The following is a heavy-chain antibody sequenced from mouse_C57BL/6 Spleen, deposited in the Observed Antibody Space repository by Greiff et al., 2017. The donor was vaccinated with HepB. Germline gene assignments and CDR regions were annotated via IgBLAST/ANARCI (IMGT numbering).Heavy chain of an antibody. CDR1: GYTFTDYY. CDR3: ARSEGLYYGQSFAY. D-gene: IGHD2-1*01. CDR2: IYPGSGNT. J-gene: IGHJ3*01. Sequence: QVQLKESGAELVRPGASVKLSCKASGYTFTDYYINWVKQRPGQGLEWIARIYPGSGNTYYNEKFKGKATLTAEKSSSTASMQLSSLTSEDSAVYFCARSEGLYYGQSFAYWGQGTLVTVSA. V-gene: IGHV1-76*01.